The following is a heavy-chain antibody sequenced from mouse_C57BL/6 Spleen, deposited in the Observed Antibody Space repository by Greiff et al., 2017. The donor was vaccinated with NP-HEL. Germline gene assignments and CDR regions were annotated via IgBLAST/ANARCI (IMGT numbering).Heavy chain of an antibody. CDR2: ISDGGSYT. D-gene: IGHD2-3*01. CDR3: ASDRDGYLLWDY. Sequence: VQLKESGGGLVKPGGSLKLSCAASGFTFSSYAMSWVRQTPEKRLEWVATISDGGSYTYYPDNVKGRFTISRDNAKNTLYLQMSHLKSEDTAMYYCASDRDGYLLWDYWGQGTSVTVSS. V-gene: IGHV5-4*01. J-gene: IGHJ4*01. CDR1: GFTFSSYA.